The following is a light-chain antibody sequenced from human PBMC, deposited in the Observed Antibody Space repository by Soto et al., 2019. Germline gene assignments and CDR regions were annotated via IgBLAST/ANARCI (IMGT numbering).Light chain of an antibody. CDR1: QDIGTF. Sequence: DIRLTQSPSFLSASVGDRVTITCRASQDIGTFLAWYQQKPGRAPKVLIDDVSTLQSGVPSRFSGSRSGTEFTLTISSLQPEDFASYYCQQLHSYPLTFGGGTTVEIK. CDR3: QQLHSYPLT. V-gene: IGKV1-9*01. CDR2: DVS. J-gene: IGKJ4*01.